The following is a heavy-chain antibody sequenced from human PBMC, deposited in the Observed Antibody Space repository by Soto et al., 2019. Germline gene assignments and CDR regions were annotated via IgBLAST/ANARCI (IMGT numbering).Heavy chain of an antibody. CDR3: ARDQDCSSTSCYSTAPYGMDV. D-gene: IGHD2-2*01. J-gene: IGHJ6*02. Sequence: SETLSLTCTVSGGSISSGDYYWSWIRQPPGKGLEWIGCIYYSGSTYYNPSLKSRVTISVGTSKNQFSLKLSSVTAADTAVYYCARDQDCSSTSCYSTAPYGMDVWGQGTTVTVSS. CDR2: IYYSGST. V-gene: IGHV4-30-4*01. CDR1: GGSISSGDYY.